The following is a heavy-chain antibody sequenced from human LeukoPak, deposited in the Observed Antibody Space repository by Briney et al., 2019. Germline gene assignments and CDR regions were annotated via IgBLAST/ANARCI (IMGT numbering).Heavy chain of an antibody. V-gene: IGHV3-23*01. Sequence: GGSLRLSCAASGFTFSSYATSWVRQAPGKGLEWVSAISGSGGSTYYADSVKGRFTTSRDNSKNTLYLQMNSLRAEDTAVYYCAKDLLWFGAYGMDVWGQGTTVTVSS. CDR1: GFTFSSYA. J-gene: IGHJ6*02. CDR3: AKDLLWFGAYGMDV. CDR2: ISGSGGST. D-gene: IGHD3-10*01.